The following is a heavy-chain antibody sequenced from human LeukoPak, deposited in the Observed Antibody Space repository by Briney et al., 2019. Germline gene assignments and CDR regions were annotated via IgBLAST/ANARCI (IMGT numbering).Heavy chain of an antibody. Sequence: PGGSLRLSCAASGFTVSSNYMSWVRQAPGKGLEWVSVNYSGGSTYYADSVKGRFTISRDNSKNTLYLQMSSLRAEDTAVYYCARDAGPGVPGYWGQGTLVTVSS. J-gene: IGHJ4*02. CDR2: NYSGGST. CDR1: GFTVSSNY. CDR3: ARDAGPGVPGY. D-gene: IGHD1-1*01. V-gene: IGHV3-53*01.